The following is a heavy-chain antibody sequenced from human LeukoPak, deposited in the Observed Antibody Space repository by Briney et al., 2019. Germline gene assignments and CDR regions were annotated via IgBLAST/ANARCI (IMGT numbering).Heavy chain of an antibody. CDR3: ARVNWNEERAFDI. J-gene: IGHJ3*02. D-gene: IGHD1-20*01. V-gene: IGHV1-2*06. CDR2: IDPSSGST. Sequence: ASVKVSCKTSGYTFTDPAYHLHWVRQAPGQGLEWMGRIDPSSGSTTYAQDLQGRVAMTWATSISTAYMDLTRLRSDDTAVYYCARVNWNEERAFDIWGQGTMVTVSS. CDR1: GYTFTDPAYH.